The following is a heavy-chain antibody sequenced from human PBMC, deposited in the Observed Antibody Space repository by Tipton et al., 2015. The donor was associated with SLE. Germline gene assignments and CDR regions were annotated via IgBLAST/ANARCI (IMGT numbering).Heavy chain of an antibody. CDR2: INHSGGT. J-gene: IGHJ6*04. CDR3: ARLQFIFGGMDV. D-gene: IGHD3-3*01. CDR1: GGSFSGSY. Sequence: GLVKPSETLSLTCAVYGGSFSGSYWIWIRQPPGKGLEWIGEINHSGGTNYNPSLKSRVTISADTSNKQFSLMLSSVTAADTAVYFCARLQFIFGGMDVWGKGTTVTVSS. V-gene: IGHV4-34*01.